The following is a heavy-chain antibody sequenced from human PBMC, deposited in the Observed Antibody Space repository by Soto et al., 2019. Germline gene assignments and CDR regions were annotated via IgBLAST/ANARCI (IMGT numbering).Heavy chain of an antibody. CDR2: ISAYNGNT. Sequence: QVQLVQSGAEVKKPGASVKVSCKASGYTFTSYGISWVRQAPGQGLEWMGWISAYNGNTNYAQKLQGRVTMTTDTSTSTAYMELRSLRSDDTAVYYCARVGYCSSTSCYEYYYYGMVVWGQGTTVTVSS. J-gene: IGHJ6*02. CDR1: GYTFTSYG. CDR3: ARVGYCSSTSCYEYYYYGMVV. D-gene: IGHD2-2*01. V-gene: IGHV1-18*01.